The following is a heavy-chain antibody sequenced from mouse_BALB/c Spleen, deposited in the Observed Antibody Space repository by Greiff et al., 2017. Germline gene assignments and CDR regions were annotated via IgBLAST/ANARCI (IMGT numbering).Heavy chain of an antibody. D-gene: IGHD1-3*01. V-gene: IGHV1-87*01. CDR3: ARVGLEGYFDV. CDR1: GYTFTSYW. CDR2: IYPGDGDT. Sequence: QVQLKESGAELARPGASVKLSCKASGYTFTSYWMQWVKQRPGQGLEWIGAIYPGDGDTRYTQKFKGKATLTADKSSSTAYMQLSSLASEDSAVYYCARVGLEGYFDVWGAGTTVTVSS. J-gene: IGHJ1*01.